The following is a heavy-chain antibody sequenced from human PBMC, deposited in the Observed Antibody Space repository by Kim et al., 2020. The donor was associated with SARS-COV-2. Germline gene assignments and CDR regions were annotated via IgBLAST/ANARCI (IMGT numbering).Heavy chain of an antibody. D-gene: IGHD6-13*01. CDR2: INSDGSST. V-gene: IGHV3-74*01. CDR1: GFTFSSYW. CDR3: AREAVGIAEYYFDY. J-gene: IGHJ4*02. Sequence: GGSLRLSCAASGFTFSSYWMHWVRQAPGKGLVWVSRINSDGSSTSYADSVKGRFTISRDNAKNTLYLQMNSLRAEDTAVYYCAREAVGIAEYYFDYWGQGTLVTVSS.